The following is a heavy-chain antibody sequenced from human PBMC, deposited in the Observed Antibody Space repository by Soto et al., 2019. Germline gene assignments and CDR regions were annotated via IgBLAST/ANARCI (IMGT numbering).Heavy chain of an antibody. Sequence: ASVKVSCKASGYSFTNSAIHWLRQAPGQRLEWMGWINAGSGSAKYSQKFQGRVTITRDTSATTAYMELSSLRAEDSAVYYCAIDRWDVHGAYWGQGTLVTVSS. D-gene: IGHD1-26*01. CDR1: GYSFTNSA. V-gene: IGHV1-3*01. CDR3: AIDRWDVHGAY. CDR2: INAGSGSA. J-gene: IGHJ4*02.